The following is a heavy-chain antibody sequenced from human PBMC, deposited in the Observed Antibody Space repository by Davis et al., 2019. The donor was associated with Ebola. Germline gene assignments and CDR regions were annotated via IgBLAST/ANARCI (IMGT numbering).Heavy chain of an antibody. CDR2: ISGSGGST. D-gene: IGHD3-9*01. V-gene: IGHV3-23*01. CDR1: GFTFSSYA. J-gene: IGHJ4*02. CDR3: ATGGGLRYFDWLDY. Sequence: PGGSLRLSCAASGFTFSSYAMSWVRQAPGKGLEWVSAISGSGGSTYYADSVKGRFTISRDNSKNTLYLQMNSLRAEDTAVYYCATGGGLRYFDWLDYWGQGTLVTVSS.